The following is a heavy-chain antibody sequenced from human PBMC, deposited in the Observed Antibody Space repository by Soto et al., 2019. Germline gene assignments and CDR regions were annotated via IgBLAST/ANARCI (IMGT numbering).Heavy chain of an antibody. CDR3: XXGXXXXXXYGMDV. CDR1: GFTFSSYA. J-gene: IGHJ6*02. CDR2: ISGSGDRT. Sequence: EVQLLESGGGLVQPGGSLRLSCAASGFTFSSYAXXXXXXXXXXXXXWVSVISGSGDRTYYADSVKGRFTISRDNSKXXXXXXXXXXXXXXXXXXXXXXGXXXXXXYGMDVWGQGTTVTVSS. V-gene: IGHV3-23*01.